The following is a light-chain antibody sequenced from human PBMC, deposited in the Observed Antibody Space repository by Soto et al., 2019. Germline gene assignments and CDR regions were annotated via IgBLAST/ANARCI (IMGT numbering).Light chain of an antibody. CDR1: DIGSKS. CDR2: YDS. V-gene: IGLV3-21*04. Sequence: SYELTQPPSVSVAPGKTARITCGGNDIGSKSVHWYQQKPGQAPVLVIYYDSDRPSGIPERFSGSNYGNTATLTISRVEAGDEAGYYCQVWDSNSDHVVFGGGTKLTVL. CDR3: QVWDSNSDHVV. J-gene: IGLJ2*01.